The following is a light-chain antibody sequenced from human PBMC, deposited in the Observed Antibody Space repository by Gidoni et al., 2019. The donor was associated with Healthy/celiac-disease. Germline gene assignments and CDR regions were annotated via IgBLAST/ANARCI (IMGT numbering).Light chain of an antibody. Sequence: DIQLTQSPSFLSASVGDRVTITCRASQGISSYLAWYQQKPGKAPKLLTYAAANLQSGVPSRFSGSGSGTELTLTISSLQPEDFATYYCQQLNTYPCTFGPGTKVDIK. V-gene: IGKV1-9*01. CDR3: QQLNTYPCT. CDR2: AAA. CDR1: QGISSY. J-gene: IGKJ3*01.